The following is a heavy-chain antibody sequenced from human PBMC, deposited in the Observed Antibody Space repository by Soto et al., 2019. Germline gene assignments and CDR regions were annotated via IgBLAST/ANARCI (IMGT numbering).Heavy chain of an antibody. CDR3: ARRVVVAATSYYYYYYMDV. J-gene: IGHJ6*03. D-gene: IGHD2-15*01. CDR2: IYYSGST. V-gene: IGHV4-39*01. Sequence: SETLSLTCTVSGGSISSSSYYWGWIRQPPGKGLEWIGSIYYSGSTYYNPSLKSRVTISVDTSKNQFSLKLSSVTAADTAVYYCARRVVVAATSYYYYYYMDVWGKGTTVTVSS. CDR1: GGSISSSSYY.